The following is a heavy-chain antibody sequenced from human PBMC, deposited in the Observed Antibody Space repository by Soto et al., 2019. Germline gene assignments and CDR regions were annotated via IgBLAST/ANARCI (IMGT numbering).Heavy chain of an antibody. J-gene: IGHJ5*02. V-gene: IGHV4-34*01. CDR1: GGSFSGYY. CDR3: ARVSIIKGFDP. Sequence: SETLSLTCAVYGGSFSGYYWSWIRRPPGKGLEWIGEINHSGSTNYNPSLKSRVTISVDTSKNQFSLKLSSVTAADTAVYYCARVSIIKGFDPWGQGTLVTVSS. D-gene: IGHD3-10*01. CDR2: INHSGST.